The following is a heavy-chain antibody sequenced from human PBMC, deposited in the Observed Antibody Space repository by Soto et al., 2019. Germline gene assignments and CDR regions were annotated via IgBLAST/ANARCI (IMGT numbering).Heavy chain of an antibody. J-gene: IGHJ6*02. CDR2: ISGSGGST. Sequence: EVQLLESGGGLVQPGGSLRLSCAASGFTFRSYAMSWVRQAPGKGLEWVSAISGSGGSTYYADSVKGRFTISRDNSKNTLYLQMNSLRAEDTAVYYCAKDWGSGSYSIGYYYGMDVWGQGTTVTVSS. D-gene: IGHD3-10*01. CDR1: GFTFRSYA. V-gene: IGHV3-23*01. CDR3: AKDWGSGSYSIGYYYGMDV.